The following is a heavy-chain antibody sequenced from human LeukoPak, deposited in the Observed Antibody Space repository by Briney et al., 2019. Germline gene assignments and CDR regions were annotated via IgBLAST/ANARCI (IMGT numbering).Heavy chain of an antibody. Sequence: SETLSLTCTVSGGSISSYYWSWLRQPPGKGLEWIGYIYYSGSTNYNPSLKSRVTISVDTSKNQFSLKLSSVTAADTAVYYCAREAEQQLVSGNAFDIWGQGTMVTVSS. D-gene: IGHD6-13*01. CDR2: IYYSGST. CDR3: AREAEQQLVSGNAFDI. V-gene: IGHV4-59*01. J-gene: IGHJ3*02. CDR1: GGSISSYY.